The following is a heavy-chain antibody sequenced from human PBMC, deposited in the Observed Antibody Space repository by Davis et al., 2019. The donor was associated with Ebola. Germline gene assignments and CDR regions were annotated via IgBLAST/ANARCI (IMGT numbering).Heavy chain of an antibody. J-gene: IGHJ2*01. CDR3: ARVGRASLYGDYWWYFDL. V-gene: IGHV1-24*01. CDR1: GYTLTELS. CDR2: FDPEDGET. D-gene: IGHD4-17*01. Sequence: ASVKVSCKVSGYTLTELSMHWVRQAPGKGLEWMGGFDPEDGETIYAQKFQGRVTMTEDTSTDTAYMELSSLRSEDTAVYYCARVGRASLYGDYWWYFDLWGRGTLVTVSS.